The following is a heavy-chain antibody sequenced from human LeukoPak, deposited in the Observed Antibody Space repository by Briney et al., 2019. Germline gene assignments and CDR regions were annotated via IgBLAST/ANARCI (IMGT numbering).Heavy chain of an antibody. CDR1: DGSFRGSY. J-gene: IGHJ6*02. CDR2: INHSGST. V-gene: IGHV4-34*01. CDR3: ARGYYGMYV. Sequence: SETLSLTCAVYDGSFRGSYWSWIRQAPGTGLGWSGEINHSGSTNYNPSVKSRVTISVDTSKSRFSLKRSSVTAADTAVYYWARGYYGMYVWGQGNTVTVSS.